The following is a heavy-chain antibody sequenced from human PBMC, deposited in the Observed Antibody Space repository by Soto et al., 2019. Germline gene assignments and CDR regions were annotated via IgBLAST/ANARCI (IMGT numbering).Heavy chain of an antibody. CDR2: INPSGGST. J-gene: IGHJ4*02. V-gene: IGHV1-46*01. D-gene: IGHD2-2*01. Sequence: ASVKVSCKASGYTFTSYYMHWVRQAPGQGLEWMGIINPSGGSTSYAQKFQGRVTMTRDTSTSTVYMELSSLRSEDTAVYYCARSIVLVPAANPGYFDYWGQGTLVTVSS. CDR1: GYTFTSYY. CDR3: ARSIVLVPAANPGYFDY.